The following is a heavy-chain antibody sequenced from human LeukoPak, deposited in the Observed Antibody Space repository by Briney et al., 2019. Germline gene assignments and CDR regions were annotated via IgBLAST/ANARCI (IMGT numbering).Heavy chain of an antibody. CDR2: MNPNSGNT. CDR1: GYTFTSYD. V-gene: IGHV1-8*01. J-gene: IGHJ4*02. D-gene: IGHD3-10*01. Sequence: ASVKVSCKASGYTFTSYDINWVRQATGQGLEWMGWMNPNSGNTGYAQKLQGRVTMTRNTSISTAYMELSSLRSEDTAVYYCAKDLRRWEFHTYYFDYWGQGTLVTVSS. CDR3: AKDLRRWEFHTYYFDY.